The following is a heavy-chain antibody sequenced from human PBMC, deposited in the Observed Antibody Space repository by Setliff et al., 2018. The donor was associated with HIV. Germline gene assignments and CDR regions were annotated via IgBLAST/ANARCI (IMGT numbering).Heavy chain of an antibody. D-gene: IGHD6-19*01. CDR3: ASGLAVAGYFDY. CDR1: GYSISSGYY. J-gene: IGHJ4*02. CDR2: TYHTGDT. Sequence: PSETLSLTCVVSGYSISSGYYWAWIRQPPGKGLEWIGSTYHTGDTYYNPSLKSRVTMSVGTSQNRFSLNLRSVTAADTALYYCASGLAVAGYFDYWGQGALVTVSS. V-gene: IGHV4-38-2*01.